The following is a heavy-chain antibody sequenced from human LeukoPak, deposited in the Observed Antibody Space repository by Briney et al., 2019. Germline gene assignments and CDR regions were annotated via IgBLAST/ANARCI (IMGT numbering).Heavy chain of an antibody. D-gene: IGHD3-10*01. Sequence: PGGSLRLSCAASGFTFSSYSMNWVRQAPGKGLEWVSAISDSGDSTYYADSVKGRFTISRDNSKNTLNLQMNSLRADDTAVYYCANAYGSGRYALFDYWGQGTLVTVSS. CDR3: ANAYGSGRYALFDY. CDR2: ISDSGDST. J-gene: IGHJ4*02. V-gene: IGHV3-23*01. CDR1: GFTFSSYS.